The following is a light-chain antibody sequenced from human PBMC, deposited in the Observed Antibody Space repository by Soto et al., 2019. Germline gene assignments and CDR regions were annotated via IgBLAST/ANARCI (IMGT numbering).Light chain of an antibody. Sequence: EIVLTQSPCTLSLSPGERATLSCGASQSVSNSYLAWFQQKPGQAPRLLIHGASSRATGIPDRFSGSGSGTDFTLTISRLEPEDFAVYYCQQYGSSLWTFGQGTKVDIK. J-gene: IGKJ1*01. CDR3: QQYGSSLWT. V-gene: IGKV3-20*01. CDR2: GAS. CDR1: QSVSNSY.